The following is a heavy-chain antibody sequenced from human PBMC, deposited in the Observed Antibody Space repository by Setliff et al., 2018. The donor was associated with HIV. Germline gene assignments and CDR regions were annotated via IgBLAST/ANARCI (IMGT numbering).Heavy chain of an antibody. J-gene: IGHJ3*02. CDR3: AKRPGYGYPFHI. V-gene: IGHV4-39*01. CDR1: GGSISSTTYW. CDR2: IYYNGNT. Sequence: SETLSLTCTVSGGSISSTTYWWGWIRQPPGKGLEWIGTIYYNGNTFYDPSLKSRVTISIDMSKNQFSLKLTSVAAADTAVYYCAKRPGYGYPFHIWGQGTMDTVSS. D-gene: IGHD5-18*01.